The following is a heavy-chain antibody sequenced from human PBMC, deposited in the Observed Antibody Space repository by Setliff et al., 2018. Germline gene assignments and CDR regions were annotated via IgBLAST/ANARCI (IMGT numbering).Heavy chain of an antibody. Sequence: SETLSLTCAAYGGSFSDYYWTWIRQTPGKGLEWVGEINHRGSTNYNPSLKSRVTISVDTSRDQFSLKLKSMTAADTAVYYCARGRNVAARLLDSWGQGTLVTVSS. V-gene: IGHV4-34*01. CDR1: GGSFSDYY. CDR3: ARGRNVAARLLDS. J-gene: IGHJ4*02. D-gene: IGHD6-6*01. CDR2: INHRGST.